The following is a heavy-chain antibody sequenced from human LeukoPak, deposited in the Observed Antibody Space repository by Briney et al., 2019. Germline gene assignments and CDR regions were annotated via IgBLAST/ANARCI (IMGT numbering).Heavy chain of an antibody. D-gene: IGHD3-10*01. CDR1: GGSFSGYY. V-gene: IGHV4-34*01. CDR3: ARHYRLMFGTGSMVWFDP. J-gene: IGHJ5*02. CDR2: INHSGST. Sequence: SSETLSLTCAVYGGSFSGYYWSWIRQPPGKGPEWIGEINHSGSTNYNPSLKSRVTISVDTSKNQFSLKLSSVTAADTAVYYCARHYRLMFGTGSMVWFDPWGQGTLVTVSS.